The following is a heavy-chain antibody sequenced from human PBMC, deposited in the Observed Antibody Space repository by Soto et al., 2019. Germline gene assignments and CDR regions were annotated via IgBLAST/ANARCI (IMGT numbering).Heavy chain of an antibody. Sequence: GGSLRLSCAASGFTFSSYAMSWVRQAPGKGLEWVSAISGSGGSTYYADSVKGRFSISRDNSKNTLYLQMNSLRAEDTAVYYCAKDTPMVRGVIIGPFDYWGQGTLVTVSS. J-gene: IGHJ4*02. CDR2: ISGSGGST. CDR1: GFTFSSYA. CDR3: AKDTPMVRGVIIGPFDY. V-gene: IGHV3-23*01. D-gene: IGHD3-10*01.